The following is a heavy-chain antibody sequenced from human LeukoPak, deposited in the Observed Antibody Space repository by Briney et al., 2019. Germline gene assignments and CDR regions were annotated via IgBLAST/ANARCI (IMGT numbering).Heavy chain of an antibody. D-gene: IGHD1-14*01. CDR1: GGSISSYY. Sequence: KPSETLSLTCTVSGGSISSYYWSWIRQPPGKGLEWIGYIYYSGSTNYNPSLKSRVTISVDTSKNQFSLKLSSVTAADTAVYYCARLSRIYSFDYWGQGTLVTVSS. V-gene: IGHV4-59*08. CDR3: ARLSRIYSFDY. CDR2: IYYSGST. J-gene: IGHJ4*02.